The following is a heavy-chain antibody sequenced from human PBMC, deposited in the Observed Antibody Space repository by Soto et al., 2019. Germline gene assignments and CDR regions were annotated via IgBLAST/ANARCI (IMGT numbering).Heavy chain of an antibody. D-gene: IGHD3-10*01. CDR3: AKDGMLSEPVWFGELFPEQPNWFDP. V-gene: IGHV3-23*01. Sequence: GGSLRLSCAASVFTFSSYAMSWVRQARVKGLEWGSSIIGSGGSTYYADSVKGRFTISRDNSKNTLYLQMNSLRAEDTAVYYCAKDGMLSEPVWFGELFPEQPNWFDPWGQGTLVTVS. CDR1: VFTFSSYA. CDR2: IIGSGGST. J-gene: IGHJ5*02.